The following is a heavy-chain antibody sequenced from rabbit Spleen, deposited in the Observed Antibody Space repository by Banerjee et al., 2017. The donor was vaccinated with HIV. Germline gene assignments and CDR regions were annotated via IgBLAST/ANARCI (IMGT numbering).Heavy chain of an antibody. CDR1: GFDFSHYG. J-gene: IGHJ6*01. D-gene: IGHD1-1*01. CDR2: IDAGSGGFT. CDR3: ARDTSSSFTSYGMDL. V-gene: IGHV1S45*01. Sequence: QEQLVESGGGLVQPGGSLKLSCKASGFDFSHYGVSWVRQAPGKGLEWIVCIDAGSGGFTYYASWAKGRFTISKTSSTTVTLQMTRLTAADTATYFCARDTSSSFTSYGMDLWGPGTLVTVS.